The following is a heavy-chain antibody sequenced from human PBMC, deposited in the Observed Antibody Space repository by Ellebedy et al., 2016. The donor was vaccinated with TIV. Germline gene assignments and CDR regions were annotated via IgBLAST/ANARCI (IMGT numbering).Heavy chain of an antibody. CDR3: AREEGYGDYSWFDP. V-gene: IGHV4-59*01. J-gene: IGHJ5*02. Sequence: SETLSLXCAVYGGSFSGYYWSWIRQLPGKGLEWIGYIYYSGSTNYNPSLKSRVTISVDTSKNQFSLKLSSVTAADTAVYYCAREEGYGDYSWFDPWGQGTLVTVSS. CDR1: GGSFSGYY. CDR2: IYYSGST. D-gene: IGHD4-17*01.